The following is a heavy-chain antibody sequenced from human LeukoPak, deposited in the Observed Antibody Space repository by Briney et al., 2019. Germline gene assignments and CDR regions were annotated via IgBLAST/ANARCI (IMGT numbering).Heavy chain of an antibody. CDR3: ARNYDFWSGYYTGPWGFDP. D-gene: IGHD3-3*01. J-gene: IGHJ5*02. Sequence: SETLSLTCTVSGGSISSYYWSWIRQPPGKGLEWIGYIYYSGSTNYSPSLKSRVTISVDTSKNQFSLKLSSVTAADTAVYYCARNYDFWSGYYTGPWGFDPWGQGTLVTVSS. CDR1: GGSISSYY. CDR2: IYYSGST. V-gene: IGHV4-59*01.